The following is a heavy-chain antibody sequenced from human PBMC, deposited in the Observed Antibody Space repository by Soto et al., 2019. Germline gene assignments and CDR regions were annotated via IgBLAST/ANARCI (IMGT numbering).Heavy chain of an antibody. J-gene: IGHJ4*02. CDR1: GFSVTNNY. Sequence: EVQVVESGGGLVQPGGSLRLSCAASGFSVTNNYMNWVRQAPGKGLEWVSIIDIGGNTYYADSVKDRFTISRDNSXXTXQLHMDSLRAEDTAVYYCARGRGSTGYLGREHYFDYWGQGTLVTVSP. V-gene: IGHV3-66*01. D-gene: IGHD2-2*01. CDR2: IDIGGNT. CDR3: ARGRGSTGYLGREHYFDY.